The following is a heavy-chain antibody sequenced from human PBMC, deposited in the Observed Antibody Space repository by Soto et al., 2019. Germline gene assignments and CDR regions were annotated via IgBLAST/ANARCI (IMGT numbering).Heavy chain of an antibody. J-gene: IGHJ4*02. CDR2: IYSGGST. D-gene: IGHD5-12*01. CDR1: GFTVSSNY. Sequence: SLRLSCAASGFTVSSNYMSWVRQAPGKGLEWVSVIYSGGSTYYADFVKGRFTISRDNSKNTLYLQMNSLRAEDTAVYYCARDTGRDGYNLFDYWGQGTLVTVS. CDR3: ARDTGRDGYNLFDY. V-gene: IGHV3-53*01.